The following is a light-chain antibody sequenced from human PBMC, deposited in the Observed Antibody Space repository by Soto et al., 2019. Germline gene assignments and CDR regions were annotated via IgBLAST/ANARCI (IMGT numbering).Light chain of an antibody. V-gene: IGKV3-20*01. J-gene: IGKJ1*01. Sequence: EIVLTQSPGTLSLSPGERATLSCRASQSVSNNYLTWYQQKPGQAPRLLIYGASNRATGIPDRFSGYGSGTDFTLTISRLEPEDFAVYYCLQYGSSPRTFGQGTKVEIK. CDR1: QSVSNNY. CDR3: LQYGSSPRT. CDR2: GAS.